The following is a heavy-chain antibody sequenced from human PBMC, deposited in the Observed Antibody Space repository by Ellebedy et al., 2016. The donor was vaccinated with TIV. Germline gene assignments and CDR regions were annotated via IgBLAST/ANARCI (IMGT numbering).Heavy chain of an antibody. J-gene: IGHJ3*02. Sequence: GESLKISXAASGFTFSSYAMSWVRQAPGKGLEWVSAISGSGGSTYYADSVKGRFTISRDNSKNTLYLQMNSLRAEDTAVYYCAKGYADAFDIWGQGTMVTVSS. V-gene: IGHV3-23*01. CDR1: GFTFSSYA. CDR2: ISGSGGST. CDR3: AKGYADAFDI. D-gene: IGHD3-16*01.